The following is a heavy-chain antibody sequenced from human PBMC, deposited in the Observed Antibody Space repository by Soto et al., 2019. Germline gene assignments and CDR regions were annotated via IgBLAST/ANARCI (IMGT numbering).Heavy chain of an antibody. CDR2: IYPGDSDT. J-gene: IGHJ4*02. V-gene: IGHV5-51*01. D-gene: IGHD3-10*01. Sequence: PGESLKISCMGSGYKVSTWHNFTSYWIAWVRQMPGEGLEWMGIIYPGDSDTRYSPSFQGQVTISVDKSISTAYLQWSSLKASDTAMYYCARSPRGVAFDYWGQGTLVTVSS. CDR3: ARSPRGVAFDY. CDR1: GYKVSTWHNFTSYW.